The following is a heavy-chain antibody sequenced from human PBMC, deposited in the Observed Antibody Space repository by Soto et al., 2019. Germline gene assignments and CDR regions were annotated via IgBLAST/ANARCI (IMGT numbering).Heavy chain of an antibody. CDR1: RFTFSSYG. Sequence: SLRLSCEASRFTFSSYGMHWVRQAPGKGLEWVAVISYDGDYQNYADSVKGRFTISRDNSKNTMYLQMRSLRGEDTALYYCAKGTTVTPRRYLAFWGRGSLVTVSS. D-gene: IGHD4-17*01. J-gene: IGHJ2*01. V-gene: IGHV3-30*18. CDR3: AKGTTVTPRRYLAF. CDR2: ISYDGDYQ.